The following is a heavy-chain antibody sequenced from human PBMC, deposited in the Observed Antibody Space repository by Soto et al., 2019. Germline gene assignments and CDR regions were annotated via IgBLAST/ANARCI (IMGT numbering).Heavy chain of an antibody. V-gene: IGHV1-24*01. D-gene: IGHD6-6*01. CDR3: ATCSSSSGPFDY. CDR2: FDPEDGET. CDR1: GYTVTELS. Sequence: ASVKVSCKVSGYTVTELSMHWVRQAPGKGLEWMGGFDPEDGETIYAQKFQGRVTMTEDTSTDTAYMELSSLRSEDTAVYYCATCSSSSGPFDYWGKGTLVTVSS. J-gene: IGHJ4*02.